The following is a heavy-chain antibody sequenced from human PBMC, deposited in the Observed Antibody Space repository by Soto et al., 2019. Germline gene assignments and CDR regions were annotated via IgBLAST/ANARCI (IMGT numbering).Heavy chain of an antibody. CDR1: GVTFTSYA. Sequence: GGSLRLACAASGVTFTSYAMSWVRQAPGKGLEWVSAISGSGGSTYYADSVKGRFTISRDNSKNTLYLQMNSLRAEDTAVYYCAKFTVVPAATVYYYYGMDVWGQGTTVTVSS. D-gene: IGHD2-2*01. J-gene: IGHJ6*02. CDR3: AKFTVVPAATVYYYYGMDV. V-gene: IGHV3-23*01. CDR2: ISGSGGST.